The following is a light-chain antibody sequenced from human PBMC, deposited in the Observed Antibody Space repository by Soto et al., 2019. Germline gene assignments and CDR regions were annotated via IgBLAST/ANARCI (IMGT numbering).Light chain of an antibody. CDR2: AAS. Sequence: EVVMTQSPATLSVSPGERATLSCRASQSVSNNLAWYQQKPGQAPRLLMYAASTRATGIPARFSGSRSGTEFTLTISSLQSEDFAVYYCQQYNTWPRTFGQGTKV. CDR1: QSVSNN. J-gene: IGKJ1*01. V-gene: IGKV3-15*01. CDR3: QQYNTWPRT.